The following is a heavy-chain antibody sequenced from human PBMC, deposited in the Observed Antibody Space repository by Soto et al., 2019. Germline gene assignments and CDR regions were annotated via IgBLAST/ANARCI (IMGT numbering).Heavy chain of an antibody. V-gene: IGHV4-39*01. Sequence: QLQLQESGPGLVKPSETLSLTCTVSGDSISSRSYYWAWIRQPPGKGLEWIGRIYYSGGTSFNPSLSGLVPMSEAPSKVPFFLKLSSVTAADRAVYYCARVISSSSSLGLRYYYDSLDVWGQGTTVTGSS. CDR2: IYYSGGT. CDR3: ARVISSSSSLGLRYYYDSLDV. J-gene: IGHJ6*02. CDR1: GDSISSRSYY. D-gene: IGHD6-6*01.